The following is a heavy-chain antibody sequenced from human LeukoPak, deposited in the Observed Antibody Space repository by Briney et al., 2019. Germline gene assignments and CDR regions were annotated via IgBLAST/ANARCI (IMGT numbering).Heavy chain of an antibody. CDR3: AREAGATNG. V-gene: IGHV3-74*03. CDR1: GFTLSNYW. Sequence: GGSLRLSCAASGFTLSNYWMQWVRQAPGKGLVWVARINSDASRITYADSVKGRFTISRDNAKSSLYLQMNYLRAEDTAVYYCAREAGATNGWGQGTLVTVSS. J-gene: IGHJ4*02. CDR2: INSDASRI. D-gene: IGHD1-26*01.